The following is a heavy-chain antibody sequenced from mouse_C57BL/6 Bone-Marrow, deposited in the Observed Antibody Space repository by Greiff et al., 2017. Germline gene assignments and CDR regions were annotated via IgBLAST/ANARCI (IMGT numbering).Heavy chain of an antibody. J-gene: IGHJ3*01. CDR2: IDPSASYT. V-gene: IGHV1-59*01. CDR1: GYTFTSYW. D-gene: IGHD5-1-1*01. Sequence: QVLLQQSGAELVRPGTSVKLSCNASGYTFTSYWMHWVQQRPGQGLEWIGVIDPSASYTTYNQKFKGKATLTVDTSSSTAYMQLSSLTSEDTAVYYCAKYVAWFADWGQGTLVTVSA. CDR3: AKYVAWFAD.